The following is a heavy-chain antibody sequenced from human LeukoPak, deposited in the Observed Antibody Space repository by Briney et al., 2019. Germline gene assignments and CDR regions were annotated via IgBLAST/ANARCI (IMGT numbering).Heavy chain of an antibody. CDR3: ARGNDYGDYVLDY. CDR2: ITWNSGSI. V-gene: IGHV3-9*03. Sequence: GGSLRLSCAASGFTFHNYAMHWVRQAPGKGLEWVSDITWNSGSIGYADSVKGRFTISRDNAKNSLYLQMNSLRAEDMALYYCARGNDYGDYVLDYWGQGTLVTVSS. CDR1: GFTFHNYA. D-gene: IGHD4-17*01. J-gene: IGHJ4*02.